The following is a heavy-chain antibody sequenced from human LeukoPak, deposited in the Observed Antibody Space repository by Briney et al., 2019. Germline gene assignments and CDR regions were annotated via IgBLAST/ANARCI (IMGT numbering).Heavy chain of an antibody. CDR3: AKDRGYYYDSESSLEY. J-gene: IGHJ4*02. D-gene: IGHD3-10*01. Sequence: GGSLRLSCAASGVTFSGSAMHWVRQASGKGLEWIGRISSKANTYATAYAASVKGRFTISRDNSKNTRYLQMNSLRAEDTAVYYCAKDRGYYYDSESSLEYWGQGTLVTVSS. V-gene: IGHV3-73*01. CDR1: GVTFSGSA. CDR2: ISSKANTYAT.